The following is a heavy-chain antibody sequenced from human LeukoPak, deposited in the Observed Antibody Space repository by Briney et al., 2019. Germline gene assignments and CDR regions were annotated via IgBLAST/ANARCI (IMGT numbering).Heavy chain of an antibody. CDR2: INTYTGNP. D-gene: IGHD1-14*01. Sequence: GASVKVSCKTSGYSFTSHTVSWVRQAPGQGLECMGWINTYTGNPTYAQGLTGRFVFSLDTSVSTAYLQISSLQTDDTAVYYCARKSVEPDRYFDFWGQGTLVTVSS. J-gene: IGHJ4*02. V-gene: IGHV7-4-1*02. CDR1: GYSFTSHT. CDR3: ARKSVEPDRYFDF.